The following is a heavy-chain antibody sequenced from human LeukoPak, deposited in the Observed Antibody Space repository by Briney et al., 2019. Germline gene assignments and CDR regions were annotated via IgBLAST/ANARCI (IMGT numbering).Heavy chain of an antibody. CDR2: ISGSGGST. CDR1: GFTFSSYA. Sequence: GGSLRLSCAASGFTFSSYAMSWVRQAPGKGLEWVSAISGSGGSTYYADSVKGRFTISRDNAKNSLYLQMNSLRAEDTAVYYCAREESPYGSGQYFDYWGQGTLVTVSS. J-gene: IGHJ4*02. D-gene: IGHD3-10*01. CDR3: AREESPYGSGQYFDY. V-gene: IGHV3-23*01.